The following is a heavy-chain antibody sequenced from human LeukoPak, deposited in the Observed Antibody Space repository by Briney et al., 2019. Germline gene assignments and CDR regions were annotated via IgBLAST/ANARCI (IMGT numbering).Heavy chain of an antibody. D-gene: IGHD1-26*01. V-gene: IGHV4-39*07. J-gene: IGHJ4*02. CDR2: IYHSGST. Sequence: PSETLSLTCTVSGGSISSSSYYWGWIRQPPGKGLEWIGEIYHSGSTNYNPSLKSRVTISVDKSKNRFSLKLSSVTAADTAVYYCATTTIRLGYWGQGTLVTVSS. CDR3: ATTTIRLGY. CDR1: GGSISSSSYY.